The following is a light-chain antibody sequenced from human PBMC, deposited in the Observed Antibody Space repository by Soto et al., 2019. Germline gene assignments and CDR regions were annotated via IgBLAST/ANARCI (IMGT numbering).Light chain of an antibody. CDR2: AAS. CDR1: QSICSY. Sequence: DIQMTQSPSSLSASVGDRVTITCRASQSICSYLNWYQQKPGKAPKLLIYAASSLQSGVPSRFSGSGSGTDFTLTISSLQPEDFATYNCQQSYSTPDTVGQGTKLEIK. CDR3: QQSYSTPDT. J-gene: IGKJ2*01. V-gene: IGKV1-39*01.